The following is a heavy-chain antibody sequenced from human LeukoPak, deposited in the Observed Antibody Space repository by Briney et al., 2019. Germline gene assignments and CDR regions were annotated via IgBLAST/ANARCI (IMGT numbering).Heavy chain of an antibody. CDR1: GGSISNSGYY. Sequence: SETLSLTCTVSGGSISNSGYYWGWIRQPPGTGLEWIGSIYYSGSTYYNPSLKSRVTISVDTSKNQFSLKLSSVTAADTAVYYCARVDGDYLDYWGQGTLVTVSS. D-gene: IGHD4-17*01. V-gene: IGHV4-39*01. CDR3: ARVDGDYLDY. CDR2: IYYSGST. J-gene: IGHJ4*02.